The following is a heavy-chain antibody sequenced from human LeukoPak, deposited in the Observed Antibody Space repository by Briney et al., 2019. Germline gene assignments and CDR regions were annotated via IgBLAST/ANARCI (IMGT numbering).Heavy chain of an antibody. V-gene: IGHV5-51*01. CDR1: GYSFSSYW. J-gene: IGHJ4*02. CDR2: IYPGDSET. CDR3: ARHAYYYDAGPYPGHY. D-gene: IGHD3-22*01. Sequence: GESLKTSCKGSGYSFSSYWVGWVRQMPGKGLEWMGLIYPGDSETRYSSSFQGQVTISADRSINTAYLQWSSLKASDTAMYYCARHAYYYDAGPYPGHYWGQGTLVTVSS.